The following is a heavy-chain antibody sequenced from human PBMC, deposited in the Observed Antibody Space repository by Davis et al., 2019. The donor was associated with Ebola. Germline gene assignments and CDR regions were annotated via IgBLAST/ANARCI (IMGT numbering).Heavy chain of an antibody. CDR2: ISSSGSTI. D-gene: IGHD6-13*01. V-gene: IGHV3-48*04. CDR3: AREWSSPRSYYYYGMDV. Sequence: GGSLRLSCAASGFTFSSYSMNWVRQAPGKGLEWVSYISSSGSTIYYADSVKGRFTISRDNAKNSLYLQMNSLRAEDTAVYYCAREWSSPRSYYYYGMDVWGQGTTVTVSS. CDR1: GFTFSSYS. J-gene: IGHJ6*02.